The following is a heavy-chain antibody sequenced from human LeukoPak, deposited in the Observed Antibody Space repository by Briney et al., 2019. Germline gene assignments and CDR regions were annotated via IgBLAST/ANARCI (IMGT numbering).Heavy chain of an antibody. CDR2: IGGSGSST. Sequence: GGSLRLSCAASGFTFNSYAMSWVRQAPGKGLEWVSAIGGSGSSTYYTDSVKGRFTISRDNSKNTLYLQMNSLRAEDTAVYYCAKPIAVAGKAPDYWGQGTLVTVSS. V-gene: IGHV3-23*01. J-gene: IGHJ4*02. D-gene: IGHD6-19*01. CDR1: GFTFNSYA. CDR3: AKPIAVAGKAPDY.